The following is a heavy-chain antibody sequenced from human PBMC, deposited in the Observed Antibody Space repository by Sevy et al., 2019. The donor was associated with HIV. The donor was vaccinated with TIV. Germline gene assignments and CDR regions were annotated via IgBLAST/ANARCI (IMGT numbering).Heavy chain of an antibody. D-gene: IGHD3-10*01. Sequence: GGSLRLSCAASGFTFGSYDMYWVRQTPGKGLEWLALISFYGSNKEYADSVKGRFTISRDNSKNTVYLQMSSLKPEDMAVYYCAKDAFEVLGVLSSRGMPTYYHAMDLWGQGTTVTVSS. CDR3: AKDAFEVLGVLSSRGMPTYYHAMDL. J-gene: IGHJ6*02. CDR2: ISFYGSNK. V-gene: IGHV3-30*18. CDR1: GFTFGSYD.